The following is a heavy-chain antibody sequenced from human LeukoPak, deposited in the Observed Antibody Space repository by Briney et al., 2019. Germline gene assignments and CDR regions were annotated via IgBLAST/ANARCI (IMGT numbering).Heavy chain of an antibody. CDR2: IYSGGAT. J-gene: IGHJ4*02. D-gene: IGHD6-19*01. CDR1: EFSVSSNY. Sequence: GGSLRLSCAVSEFSVSSNYMNWVRQAPGKGLEWVSVIYSGGATYYADSVRGRFTISRDNSKNMVSLQMTSLGAKDTAVYYCARGRFSGPDDYLGQGTLVTVSS. V-gene: IGHV3-53*01. CDR3: ARGRFSGPDDY.